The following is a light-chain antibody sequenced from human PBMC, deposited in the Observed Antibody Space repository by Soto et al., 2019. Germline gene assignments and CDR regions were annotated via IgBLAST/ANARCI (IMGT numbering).Light chain of an antibody. J-gene: IGKJ2*01. V-gene: IGKV3-11*01. CDR1: QSVSSY. Sequence: EIVLTQSPATLSLSPGERATLSCRASQSVSSYLAWYQQKPGQAPRLLIYDASNRATGIPARFSGSGSGTDFTLTFSSLEPEDFAVYYWQQRSNWPPYTFGQGTKLEIK. CDR2: DAS. CDR3: QQRSNWPPYT.